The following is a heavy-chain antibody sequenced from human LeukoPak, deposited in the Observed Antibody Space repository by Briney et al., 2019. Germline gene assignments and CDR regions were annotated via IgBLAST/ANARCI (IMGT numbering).Heavy chain of an antibody. CDR3: ARQRRFGDNGFDP. CDR1: GYSISSGYY. Sequence: PSETLSLTCAVSGYSISSGYYWGWIRQPPGKGLEWIGSIYYSGTNYYKPSLKSRVTISVDTSKNQFSLNLSSVTAADTAVYYCARQRRFGDNGFDPWGQGTLVTVSS. CDR2: IYYSGTN. V-gene: IGHV4-38-2*01. J-gene: IGHJ5*01. D-gene: IGHD3-10*01.